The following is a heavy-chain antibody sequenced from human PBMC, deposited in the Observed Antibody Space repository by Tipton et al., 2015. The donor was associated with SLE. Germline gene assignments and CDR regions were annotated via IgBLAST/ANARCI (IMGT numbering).Heavy chain of an antibody. CDR2: IHYDGINK. V-gene: IGHV3-30*02. J-gene: IGHJ4*02. D-gene: IGHD3-10*01. CDR1: GFTFSGYA. CDR3: AKNSIGGVQGVVNPREGFDY. Sequence: SLRLSCVASGFTFSGYAMHWVRQAPGKGLEWVAYIHYDGINKVYGNSVTGRFSNHRDISKNTVYLTMDSLGLADTAIYYCAKNSIGGVQGVVNPREGFDYWGQGALVTVSS.